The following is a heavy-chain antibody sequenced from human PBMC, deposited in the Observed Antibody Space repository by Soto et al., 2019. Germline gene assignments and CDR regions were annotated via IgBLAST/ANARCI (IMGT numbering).Heavy chain of an antibody. Sequence: QVQLQQWGAGLLKPSETLSLTCAVYGGSFSGYQWSWIRQTPGKGLEWIGEINDSGNINYNPSLKSRVTIFLDTPKKQFSLKLSSVIAADTAVYYCARGLILWFGELARRGGYYYYMDVWGKGTTVIVSS. D-gene: IGHD3-10*01. CDR3: ARGLILWFGELARRGGYYYYMDV. CDR2: INDSGNI. J-gene: IGHJ6*03. CDR1: GGSFSGYQ. V-gene: IGHV4-34*01.